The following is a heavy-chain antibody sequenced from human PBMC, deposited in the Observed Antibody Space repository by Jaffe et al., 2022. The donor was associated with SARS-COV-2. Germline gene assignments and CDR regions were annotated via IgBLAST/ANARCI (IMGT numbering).Heavy chain of an antibody. CDR3: AREAVHLRFGVFDI. CDR2: IWSDGSNK. Sequence: QVQLVESGGGVVQPGRSLRLSCAASGISFSNYGMHWLRQAPGKGLEWVAGIWSDGSNKYYADSVKGRFTISRDNSKNTLYLQMNSLRAEDTAVYFCAREAVHLRFGVFDIWGQGTMVTVSS. J-gene: IGHJ3*02. CDR1: GISFSNYG. V-gene: IGHV3-33*01. D-gene: IGHD3-10*01.